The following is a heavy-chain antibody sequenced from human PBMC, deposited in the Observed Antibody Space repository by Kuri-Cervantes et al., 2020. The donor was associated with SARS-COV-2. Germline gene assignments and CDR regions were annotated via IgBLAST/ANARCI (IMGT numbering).Heavy chain of an antibody. J-gene: IGHJ4*02. CDR3: AKRGLRGGYYLDY. V-gene: IGHV1-24*01. CDR1: GGTFSSYT. CDR2: FDPEDGET. D-gene: IGHD4-17*01. Sequence: ASVNVSCKASGGTFSSYTISWVRQAPGQGLEWMGGFDPEDGETIYAQKFQGRVTMTEDTSTDTAYMELNSLRAEDTAVYYCAKRGLRGGYYLDYWGQGTLVTVSS.